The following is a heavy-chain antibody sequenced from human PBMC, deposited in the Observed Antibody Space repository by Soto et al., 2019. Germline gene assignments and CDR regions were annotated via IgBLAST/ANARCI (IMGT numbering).Heavy chain of an antibody. Sequence: PSETLSLTCTVSGGSISSYYWSWIRQPPGKGLEWIGYIYYSGSTNYNPSLRSRVTISVDTSKNQFSLKLNSVTAADTAVYYCMKHAPKYGSFDYWGQGIQVTVSS. D-gene: IGHD4-17*01. CDR1: GGSISSYY. J-gene: IGHJ4*02. CDR2: IYYSGST. V-gene: IGHV4-59*08. CDR3: MKHAPKYGSFDY.